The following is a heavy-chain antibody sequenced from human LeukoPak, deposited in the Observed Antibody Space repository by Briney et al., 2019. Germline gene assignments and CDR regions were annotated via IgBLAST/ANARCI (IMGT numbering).Heavy chain of an antibody. Sequence: ASVKVSCKASGYTFTGYYMHWVRQAPGQGLEWMGWINPNSGGTNYAQKFQGRVTMTRDTSISTAYMELSRLRSDDTAVYYCARDPATRYCSGGSCYSGDYYYYMDVWGKGTTVTVSS. J-gene: IGHJ6*03. CDR1: GYTFTGYY. CDR3: ARDPATRYCSGGSCYSGDYYYYMDV. V-gene: IGHV1-2*02. CDR2: INPNSGGT. D-gene: IGHD2-15*01.